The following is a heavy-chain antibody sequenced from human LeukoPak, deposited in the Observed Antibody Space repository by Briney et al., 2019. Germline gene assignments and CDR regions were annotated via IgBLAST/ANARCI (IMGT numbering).Heavy chain of an antibody. Sequence: PSETLSLTCTVSGGSIRSNYWGWIRQPPGKGLEWIGYIYYSGSTYYNPSLKSRVTISVDTSKNQFSLKLSSVTAADTAVYYCARESGSGSYYDAFDIWGQGTMVTVSS. V-gene: IGHV4-59*12. J-gene: IGHJ3*02. CDR3: ARESGSGSYYDAFDI. D-gene: IGHD3-10*01. CDR2: IYYSGST. CDR1: GGSIRSNY.